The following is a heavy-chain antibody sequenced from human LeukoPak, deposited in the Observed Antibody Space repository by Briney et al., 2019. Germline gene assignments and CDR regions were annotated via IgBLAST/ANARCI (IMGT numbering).Heavy chain of an antibody. CDR3: AKAPTFGGVIVFLDY. CDR2: ISGSGGST. D-gene: IGHD3-16*02. Sequence: GGSLRLSCAASGFTFSSYAMSWVRQAPGKGLEWVSGISGSGGSTYYAVSVKGRFTISRDNSKNTLFLQMNSPRAEDTAVYYCAKAPTFGGVIVFLDYWGQGTLVTVS. J-gene: IGHJ4*02. CDR1: GFTFSSYA. V-gene: IGHV3-23*01.